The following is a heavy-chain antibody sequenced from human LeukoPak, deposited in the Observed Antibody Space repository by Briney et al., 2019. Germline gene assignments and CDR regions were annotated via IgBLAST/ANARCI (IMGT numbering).Heavy chain of an antibody. CDR2: INPSGGST. Sequence: ASGKVSCKASGYTFTSYYMHWVRQAPGQGLEWMGIINPSGGSTSYAQKVQGRVTMTRATSTSTVYMELSSLRSEDTAVYYCATVAGISPFDYWGQGTLVTVSS. J-gene: IGHJ4*02. D-gene: IGHD6-19*01. CDR1: GYTFTSYY. CDR3: ATVAGISPFDY. V-gene: IGHV1-46*01.